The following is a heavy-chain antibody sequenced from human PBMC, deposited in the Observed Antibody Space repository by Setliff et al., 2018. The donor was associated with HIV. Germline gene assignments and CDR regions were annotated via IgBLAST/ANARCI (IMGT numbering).Heavy chain of an antibody. D-gene: IGHD7-27*01. CDR1: NGSFTEHN. V-gene: IGHV4-34*01. Sequence: ETLSLTCAVYNGSFTEHNWSWIRQPPGKGLEWIGEINYAGLTDYNPSLTSRVSMAVDTSRNHFSLNLASVTAADTAVYYCARPTGGGNFDVWGTGTMVTVSS. CDR3: ARPTGGGNFDV. CDR2: INYAGLT. J-gene: IGHJ3*01.